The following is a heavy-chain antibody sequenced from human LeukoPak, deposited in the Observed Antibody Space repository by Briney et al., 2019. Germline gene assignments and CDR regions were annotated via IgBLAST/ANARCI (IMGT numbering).Heavy chain of an antibody. Sequence: GGSLRLSCTASGFTFSSYDMNWVRQAPGKGLEWISYISASGSLIYYRDSVKGRFTISRDNAKNSLYLAMSSLRDEDTAVYYCARDWGEGFFSMAFDIWGQGTMVTVSS. CDR2: ISASGSLI. D-gene: IGHD3-16*01. CDR3: ARDWGEGFFSMAFDI. V-gene: IGHV3-48*03. J-gene: IGHJ3*02. CDR1: GFTFSSYD.